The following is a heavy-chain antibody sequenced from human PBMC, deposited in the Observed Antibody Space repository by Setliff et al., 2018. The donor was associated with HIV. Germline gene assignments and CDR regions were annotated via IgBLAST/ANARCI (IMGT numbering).Heavy chain of an antibody. CDR1: GYTFTSYA. CDR3: ARVRTSYNFWVGDVFDP. J-gene: IGHJ5*02. D-gene: IGHD1-1*01. CDR2: INTNTGNP. Sequence: ASVKVSCKASGYTFTSYAMNWVLQAPGQGLEWMGWINTNTGNPTYAQGFTGRFVFSLDTSFSTAYLEISSLEAEDTAVYFCARVRTSYNFWVGDVFDPWGQGTLVTVSS. V-gene: IGHV7-4-1*02.